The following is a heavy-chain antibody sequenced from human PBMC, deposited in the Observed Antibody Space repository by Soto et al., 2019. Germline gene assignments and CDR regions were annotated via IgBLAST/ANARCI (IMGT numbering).Heavy chain of an antibody. V-gene: IGHV3-64*04. J-gene: IGHJ4*02. CDR3: ARSLTTVTTDFDY. D-gene: IGHD4-17*01. CDR2: ISSNGGST. CDR1: GFTFSSYA. Sequence: PGGSLRLSCSASGFTFSSYAMHWVRQAPGKGLEYVSAISSNGGSTYYADSVKGRFTISRDNSKNTLYLQMNSLRAEDTAVYYCARSLTTVTTDFDYWGQGTLVTVSS.